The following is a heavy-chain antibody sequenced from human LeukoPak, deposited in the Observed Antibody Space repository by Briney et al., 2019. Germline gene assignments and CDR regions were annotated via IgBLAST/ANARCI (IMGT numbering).Heavy chain of an antibody. Sequence: GSLRLSCAASGFTFSSHLMHWVRQAPGKGLVWVSRINSDGSSTSYADSVKGRFTISRDNAKNTLSLQMNSLRADDTAVYYCARGYSGTYRIDYWGQGTLVTVSS. CDR3: ARGYSGTYRIDY. D-gene: IGHD1-26*01. V-gene: IGHV3-74*01. CDR1: GFTFSSHL. CDR2: INSDGSST. J-gene: IGHJ4*02.